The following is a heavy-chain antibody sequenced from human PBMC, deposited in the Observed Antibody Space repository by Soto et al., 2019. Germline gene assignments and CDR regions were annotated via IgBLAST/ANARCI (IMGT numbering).Heavy chain of an antibody. Sequence: GESLKISCKGSGYSFTSYWIGWVRQMPGKGLEWMGIIYPGDSDTRYSPSFQGQVTISADKSISTAYLQWSSLKASDTAMYYCARHFFYDYGLNYGMDVWGQGTTVTVSS. CDR3: ARHFFYDYGLNYGMDV. J-gene: IGHJ6*02. CDR2: IYPGDSDT. D-gene: IGHD4-17*01. V-gene: IGHV5-51*01. CDR1: GYSFTSYW.